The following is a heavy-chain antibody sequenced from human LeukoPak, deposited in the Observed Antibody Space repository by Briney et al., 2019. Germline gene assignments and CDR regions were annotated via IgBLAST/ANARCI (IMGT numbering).Heavy chain of an antibody. CDR1: GFTFSSYA. V-gene: IGHV3-23*01. CDR2: ISGSGGST. D-gene: IGHD1-26*01. CDR3: AKTKSGSYSVLDY. Sequence: GGSLRLSCAASGFTFSSYAMSWVRQAPGKGLEWVSAISGSGGSTYYADSVKGRSTISRDNSKNTLYLQMNSLRAEDTAVYYCAKTKSGSYSVLDYWGQGTLVTVSS. J-gene: IGHJ4*02.